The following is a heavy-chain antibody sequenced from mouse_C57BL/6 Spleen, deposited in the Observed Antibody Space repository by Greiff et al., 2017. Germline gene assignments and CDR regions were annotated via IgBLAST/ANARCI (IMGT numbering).Heavy chain of an antibody. J-gene: IGHJ3*01. CDR2: IYPRSGNT. Sequence: VQLQQSGAELARPGASVKLSCKASGYTFTSYGISWVKQRTGQGLEWIGEIYPRSGNTYYNEKFKGKSTLTADKSSSTAYMELRSLTSEDSAVYFCARSEDYCFAYWGQGTLVTVSA. CDR3: ARSEDYCFAY. CDR1: GYTFTSYG. D-gene: IGHD2-4*01. V-gene: IGHV1-81*01.